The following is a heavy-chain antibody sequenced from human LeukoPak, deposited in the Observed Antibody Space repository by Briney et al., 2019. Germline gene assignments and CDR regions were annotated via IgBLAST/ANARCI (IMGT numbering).Heavy chain of an antibody. CDR2: IYTSGST. V-gene: IGHV4-61*02. CDR3: ARLCCSSTSCYLDY. J-gene: IGHJ4*02. Sequence: PSQTLSLTCTVSGGSISSGSYYWSWIRQPAGKGLGWIGRIYTSGSTNYNPSLKSRVTISVDTSKNQFSLKLSSVTAADTAVYYCARLCCSSTSCYLDYWGQGTLVTVSS. D-gene: IGHD2-2*01. CDR1: GGSISSGSYY.